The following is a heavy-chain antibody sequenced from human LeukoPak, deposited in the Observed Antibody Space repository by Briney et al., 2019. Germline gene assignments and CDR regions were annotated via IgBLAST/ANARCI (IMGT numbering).Heavy chain of an antibody. Sequence: ASVKVSCKASGYTFTSYYMHWVRQAPGQGLEWMGIINPSGGSTSYAQKFQGRVTMTRDMSTSTVYMELSSLRSEDTAVYYCARDPRPRIIAAVASRNVFDPWGQGTLVTVSS. CDR1: GYTFTSYY. D-gene: IGHD6-13*01. CDR3: ARDPRPRIIAAVASRNVFDP. J-gene: IGHJ5*02. V-gene: IGHV1-46*01. CDR2: INPSGGST.